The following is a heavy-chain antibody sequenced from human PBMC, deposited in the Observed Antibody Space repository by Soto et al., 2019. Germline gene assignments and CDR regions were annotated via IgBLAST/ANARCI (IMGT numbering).Heavy chain of an antibody. D-gene: IGHD6-13*01. Sequence: GGSLRLSCAASGFTFDDYTMHWVRQAPGKGLEWVSLISWDGGSTYYADSVKGRFTISRDNSKNSLYLQMNSLRTEDTALYYCAKGSGIAAAGTVDYWGQGTLVTVSS. J-gene: IGHJ4*02. CDR2: ISWDGGST. CDR3: AKGSGIAAAGTVDY. CDR1: GFTFDDYT. V-gene: IGHV3-43*01.